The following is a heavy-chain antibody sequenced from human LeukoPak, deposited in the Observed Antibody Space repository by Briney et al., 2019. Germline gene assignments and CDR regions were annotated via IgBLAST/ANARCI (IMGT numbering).Heavy chain of an antibody. Sequence: GGSLRLSCAASGFTFSSYGMHWVRQAPGKGLDWVAVIPNDGSKKYYADSVKGRFTISRDNSKNTLSLQVSSLRTEDTAVYYCAKDRYSYAFEYSDSWGQGTLVTVSS. CDR2: IPNDGSKK. D-gene: IGHD5-18*01. CDR1: GFTFSSYG. J-gene: IGHJ4*02. CDR3: AKDRYSYAFEYSDS. V-gene: IGHV3-30*18.